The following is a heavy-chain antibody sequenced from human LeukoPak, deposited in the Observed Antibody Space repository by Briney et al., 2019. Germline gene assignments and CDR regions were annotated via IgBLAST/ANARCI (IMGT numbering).Heavy chain of an antibody. CDR3: ARGGVLLWFGESLPLYYMDV. Sequence: SETLSLTCAVYGGSFSGYYWSWIRQPPGKGLEWIGEINHSGSTNYNPSLKSRVTISVDTSKNQFSLKLSSVTAADTAVYYCARGGVLLWFGESLPLYYMDVWGKGTTVTVSS. J-gene: IGHJ6*03. V-gene: IGHV4-34*01. CDR2: INHSGST. CDR1: GGSFSGYY. D-gene: IGHD3-10*01.